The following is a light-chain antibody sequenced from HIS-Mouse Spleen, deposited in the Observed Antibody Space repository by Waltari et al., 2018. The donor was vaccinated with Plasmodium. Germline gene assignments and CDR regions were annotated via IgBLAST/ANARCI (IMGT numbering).Light chain of an antibody. CDR1: NIGRKS. Sequence: SYVLTQPPSVSVAPGKTARITCGGNNIGRKSVHWYQQKQGQAPVLVVYDDSDRPSGIPERFSGSNSGNTATLTISRVEAGDEADYYCQVWDSSSDHPVVFGGGTKLTVL. V-gene: IGLV3-21*03. CDR3: QVWDSSSDHPVV. CDR2: DDS. J-gene: IGLJ2*01.